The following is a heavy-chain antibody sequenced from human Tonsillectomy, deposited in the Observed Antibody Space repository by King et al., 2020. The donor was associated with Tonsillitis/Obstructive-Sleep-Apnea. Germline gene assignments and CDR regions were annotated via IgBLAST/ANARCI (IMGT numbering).Heavy chain of an antibody. J-gene: IGHJ6*02. CDR3: ARGKILVDGMDV. CDR1: GGSISSYY. V-gene: IGHV4-59*01. Sequence: QLQESGPGLVKPSETLSLTCTVSGGSISSYYWSWTRQPPGKGLEWIGYIYYSGSTNYNPSLKSRVTISVDTSKKQFSLKLSTVTAAETAVYYCARGKILVDGMDVWGQGTTVTVSS. CDR2: IYYSGST. D-gene: IGHD2-15*01.